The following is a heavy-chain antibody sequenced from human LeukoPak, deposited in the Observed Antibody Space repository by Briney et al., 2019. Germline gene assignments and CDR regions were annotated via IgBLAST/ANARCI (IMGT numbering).Heavy chain of an antibody. CDR1: GFIFSRYS. V-gene: IGHV3-21*04. CDR2: ISSSSNYM. CDR3: ARSTQWLLTYFDY. D-gene: IGHD6-19*01. J-gene: IGHJ4*02. Sequence: GGSLRLSCAASGFIFSRYSMNWVRQTPGRGLEWVASISSSSNYMYYTDSVKGRFTISRDNSKNTLYLQMNSLRADDTAVYYCARSTQWLLTYFDYWGQGTLVTVSS.